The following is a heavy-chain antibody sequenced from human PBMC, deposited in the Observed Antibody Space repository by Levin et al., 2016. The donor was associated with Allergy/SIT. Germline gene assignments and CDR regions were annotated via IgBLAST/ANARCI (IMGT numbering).Heavy chain of an antibody. CDR1: GFTFSSYA. J-gene: IGHJ4*02. Sequence: GGSLRLSCAASGFTFSSYAMSWVRQAPGKGLEWVSAISGSGGSTYYADSVKGRFTISRDNSKNTLYLQMNSLRAEDTAVYYCAKDKGQWLRYAPLYYFDYWGQGTLVTVSS. D-gene: IGHD5-12*01. V-gene: IGHV3-23*01. CDR2: ISGSGGST. CDR3: AKDKGQWLRYAPLYYFDY.